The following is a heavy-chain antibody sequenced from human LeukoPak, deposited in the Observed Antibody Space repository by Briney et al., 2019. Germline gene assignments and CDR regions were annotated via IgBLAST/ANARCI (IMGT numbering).Heavy chain of an antibody. CDR3: AKDWQSWSQGYFDY. V-gene: IGHV3-23*01. CDR2: IRGSGGIT. D-gene: IGHD2-8*01. CDR1: GFTFSSYA. Sequence: PGGSLRLSCAASGFTFSSYAMSWVRQAPGKGLEGVSAIRGSGGITFYADSVKGRFTISRDNSKKTLYLQMNSLRAEDTAVYYCAKDWQSWSQGYFDYWGQGTLVTVSS. J-gene: IGHJ4*02.